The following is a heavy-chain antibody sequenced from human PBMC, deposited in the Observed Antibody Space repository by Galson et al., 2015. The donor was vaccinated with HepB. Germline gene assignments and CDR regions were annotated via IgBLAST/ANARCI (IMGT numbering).Heavy chain of an antibody. CDR3: AREVLTYYYDSSGYHSPFDY. CDR2: IIPILGIA. D-gene: IGHD3-22*01. Sequence: SVKVSCKASGGTFSSYTISWVRQAPGQGLEWMGRIIPILGIANYAQKFQGRVTITADKSTSTAYMELSSLRSEDTAVYYCAREVLTYYYDSSGYHSPFDYWGQGTLVTVSS. CDR1: GGTFSSYT. J-gene: IGHJ4*02. V-gene: IGHV1-69*04.